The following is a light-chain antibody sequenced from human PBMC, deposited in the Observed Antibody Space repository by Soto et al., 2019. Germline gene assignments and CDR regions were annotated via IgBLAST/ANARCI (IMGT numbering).Light chain of an antibody. CDR1: QDISSY. CDR2: AAS. Sequence: AIRMTQSPSSFSASTGDRVTITCRASQDISSYLAWYQQKPGKAPKVLIYAASTLQSGVPSRFSGSGSGTDFTLTISGLQSEDFATYYCQQYHTYPPLTFGGGTMVEIK. J-gene: IGKJ4*01. V-gene: IGKV1-8*01. CDR3: QQYHTYPPLT.